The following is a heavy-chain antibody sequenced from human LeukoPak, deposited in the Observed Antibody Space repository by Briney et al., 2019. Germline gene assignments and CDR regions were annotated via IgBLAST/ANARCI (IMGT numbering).Heavy chain of an antibody. Sequence: SETLSLTCTVSGGSISSYYWSWIRQPAGKGLEWIGRIYTSGSTNYNPSLKSRVTMSVDTSKHQFSRKLSLVAAADTAVYYCAREPPGGTNGVCYPAPGGVAWFDPWGQGTLVTVSS. V-gene: IGHV4-4*07. CDR2: IYTSGST. J-gene: IGHJ5*02. CDR1: GGSISSYY. CDR3: AREPPGGTNGVCYPAPGGVAWFDP. D-gene: IGHD2-8*01.